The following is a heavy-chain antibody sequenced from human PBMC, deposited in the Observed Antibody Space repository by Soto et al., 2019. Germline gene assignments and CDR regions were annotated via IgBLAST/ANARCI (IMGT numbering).Heavy chain of an antibody. CDR2: MNPNSVNT. CDR3: ASTVGSNDFWSCYLQALAPGYDAYGMDV. J-gene: IGHJ6*02. D-gene: IGHD3-3*01. Sequence: QVQLVQYGAEVKKPGASVKVSCKASGYTFSSYDINWVRQATGHGLEWMGWMNPNSVNTGYAQKLQGIVTMTMNTSRSTDSMCLTILRSEDSAVYYWASTVGSNDFWSCYLQALAPGYDAYGMDVWVQGTTVTGSS. CDR1: GYTFSSYD. V-gene: IGHV1-8*01.